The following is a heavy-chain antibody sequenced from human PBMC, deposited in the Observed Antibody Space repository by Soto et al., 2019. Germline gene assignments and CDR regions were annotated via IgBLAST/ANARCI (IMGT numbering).Heavy chain of an antibody. CDR1: GYTFTYRY. V-gene: IGHV1-45*02. D-gene: IGHD3-3*01. Sequence: SVKVSCKASGYTFTYRYLHWVRQAPGQALEWMGWITPFNGNTNYAQKFQDRVTITRDRSMSTACMELSSLRSEDTAVYYCARGGFLEWWPYYGMDVWGQGTTVTVSS. CDR2: ITPFNGNT. CDR3: ARGGFLEWWPYYGMDV. J-gene: IGHJ6*02.